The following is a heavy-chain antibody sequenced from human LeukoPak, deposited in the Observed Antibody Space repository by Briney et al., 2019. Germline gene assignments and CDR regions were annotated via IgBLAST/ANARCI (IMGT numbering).Heavy chain of an antibody. J-gene: IGHJ4*02. CDR2: INSDGSST. CDR3: AREVSDFWSGCYLDY. Sequence: GGSLRLSCAASGFTFSSYWMHWVRQAPGKGLVWVSRINSDGSSTNYADSVKGRFTISRDNAKNTLYLQMNSLRAEDTAVYYCAREVSDFWSGCYLDYWGQGTLVTVSS. D-gene: IGHD3-3*01. CDR1: GFTFSSYW. V-gene: IGHV3-74*01.